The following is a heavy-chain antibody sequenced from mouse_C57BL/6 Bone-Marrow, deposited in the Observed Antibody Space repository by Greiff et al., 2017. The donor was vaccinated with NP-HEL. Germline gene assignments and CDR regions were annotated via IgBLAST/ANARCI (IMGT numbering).Heavy chain of an antibody. J-gene: IGHJ3*01. CDR3: ARKGIYYDYDRFAY. CDR2: INPGSGGT. CDR1: GYAFTNYL. Sequence: VQLQESGAELVRPGTSVKVSCKASGYAFTNYLIEWVKQRPGQGLEWIGVINPGSGGTNYNEKFKGKATLTADKSSSTAYMQLCSLTSEDSAVYFCARKGIYYDYDRFAYWGQGTLVTVSA. V-gene: IGHV1-54*01. D-gene: IGHD2-4*01.